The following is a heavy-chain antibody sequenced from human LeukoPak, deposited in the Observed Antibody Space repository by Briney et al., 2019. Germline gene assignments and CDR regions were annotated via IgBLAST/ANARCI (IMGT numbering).Heavy chain of an antibody. J-gene: IGHJ6*03. Sequence: SETLSLTCTVSGGSISSSSYYWGWIRQPPGKGLEWIGSIYYSWSTCYNPSLKSRVTISVDTSKNQFSLKLSSVTAADTAVYYCARVGQVDIVVVPAGRYYYMDVWGKGTTVTVSS. CDR2: IYYSWST. D-gene: IGHD2-2*01. V-gene: IGHV4-39*01. CDR3: ARVGQVDIVVVPAGRYYYMDV. CDR1: GGSISSSSYY.